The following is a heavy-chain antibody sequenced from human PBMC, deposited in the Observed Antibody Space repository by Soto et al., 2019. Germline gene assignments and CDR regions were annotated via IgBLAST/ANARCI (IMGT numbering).Heavy chain of an antibody. CDR3: AKDRHRSGSPHPFDY. CDR1: GFTFSDHY. J-gene: IGHJ4*02. Sequence: GGSLRLSCAASGFTFSDHYMDWVRQAPGKGLEWVGRTRNKPNSYTTEYAASVRGRFTISRDNSKNTLYLQMNSLRAEDTAVYYCAKDRHRSGSPHPFDYWGQGTLVTVSS. CDR2: TRNKPNSYTT. V-gene: IGHV3-72*01. D-gene: IGHD3-22*01.